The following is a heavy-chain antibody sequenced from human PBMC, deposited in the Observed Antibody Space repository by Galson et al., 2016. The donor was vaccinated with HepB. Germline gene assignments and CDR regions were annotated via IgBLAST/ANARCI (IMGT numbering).Heavy chain of an antibody. Sequence: PALVKPTQTLTLTCAFSGFSLNTSGMCVSWIRQPPGKALEWLALIDWDDDKYYSTSLRTRLTISKDTSKNQVVLTMTDMDPVDTATYHCARLLASCSGDCYSIFDYWGPGTLVTVSS. J-gene: IGHJ4*02. CDR2: IDWDDDK. D-gene: IGHD2-21*02. CDR1: GFSLNTSGMC. V-gene: IGHV2-70*01. CDR3: ARLLASCSGDCYSIFDY.